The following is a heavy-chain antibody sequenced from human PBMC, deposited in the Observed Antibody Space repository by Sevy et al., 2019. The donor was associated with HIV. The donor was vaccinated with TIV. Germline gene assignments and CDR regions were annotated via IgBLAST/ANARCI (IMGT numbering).Heavy chain of an antibody. V-gene: IGHV3-23*01. Sequence: EGSLRLSCAVSGVTFSDHAMSWVPQAPGKELEWVSFIGGFGDKTYYADSVRGRFTISRDNSKNTLHLQMNSLRAEDTAVYYCAKAGGIICFYYYYGMDVWGQGTTVTVSS. CDR1: GVTFSDHA. D-gene: IGHD2-15*01. CDR3: AKAGGIICFYYYYGMDV. CDR2: IGGFGDKT. J-gene: IGHJ6*02.